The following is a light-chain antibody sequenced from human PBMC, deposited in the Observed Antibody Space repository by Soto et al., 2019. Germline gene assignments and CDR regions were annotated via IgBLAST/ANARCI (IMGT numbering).Light chain of an antibody. J-gene: IGKJ4*01. CDR3: QQYGQSPLT. CDR2: EAS. Sequence: EIVLTQSPGALSVSPGERATLSCRASQSITNVYLAWYQQRPGQAPRLLMFEASRRATDIPDRFSGSGSGTDFTLTIDRLEPGDSAVYFCQQYGQSPLTFGGGTKVEIK. CDR1: QSITNVY. V-gene: IGKV3-20*01.